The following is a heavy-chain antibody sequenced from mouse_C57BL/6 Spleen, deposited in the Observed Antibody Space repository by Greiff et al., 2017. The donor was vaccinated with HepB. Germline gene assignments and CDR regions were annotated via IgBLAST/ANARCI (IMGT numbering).Heavy chain of an antibody. CDR1: GYTFTSYW. Sequence: QVQLQQPGAELVKPGASVKLSCKASGYTFTSYWMHWVKQRPGQGLEWIGMIHPNSGSTNYNEKFKSKATLTVDKSSSTAYMQLSSLTSEDSAVYYCARWDYGSSYLYYFDYWGQGTTLTVSS. J-gene: IGHJ2*01. V-gene: IGHV1-64*01. CDR3: ARWDYGSSYLYYFDY. D-gene: IGHD1-1*01. CDR2: IHPNSGST.